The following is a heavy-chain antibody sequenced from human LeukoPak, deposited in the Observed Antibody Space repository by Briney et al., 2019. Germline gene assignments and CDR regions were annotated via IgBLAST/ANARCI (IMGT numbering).Heavy chain of an antibody. V-gene: IGHV3-21*01. D-gene: IGHD2-8*01. CDR2: ISSSSSYI. Sequence: GGSLRLSCAASGFAFSSYSMNWVRQAPGKGLEWVSSISSSSSYIYYADSVKGRFTISRDNAKNSLYLQMNSLRAEDTAVYYCARGLQYEGMDVWGQGTTVTVSS. CDR3: ARGLQYEGMDV. CDR1: GFAFSSYS. J-gene: IGHJ6*02.